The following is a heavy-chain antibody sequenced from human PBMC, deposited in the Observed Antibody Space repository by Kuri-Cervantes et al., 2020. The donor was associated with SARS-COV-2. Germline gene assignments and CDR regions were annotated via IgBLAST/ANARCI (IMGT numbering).Heavy chain of an antibody. CDR3: ARHHLYDFWSGIPGWMDV. CDR1: HYTFHRSG. V-gene: IGHV1-18*01. D-gene: IGHD3-3*01. CDR2: FSPYNANR. Sequence: ASVTVSCKATHYTFHRSGINWARQAPGQGLEWMTWFSPYNANRRYAHKVQGRVTMTTDTSTSTAYRELRSLRSDDTAVYYCARHHLYDFWSGIPGWMDVWGKGTTVTVSS. J-gene: IGHJ6*04.